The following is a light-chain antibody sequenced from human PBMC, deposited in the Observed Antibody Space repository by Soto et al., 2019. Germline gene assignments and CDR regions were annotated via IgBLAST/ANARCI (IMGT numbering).Light chain of an antibody. CDR1: QSVGTS. Sequence: EIELTQSPATLSLSPGERPTLSCRASQSVGTSLAWYQQKSGQAPRLLFYESSNRATYIPARFSASGSGTDFTLTISGLEPEDFAVYYCQQRGVWPLTFGGGTKVDIK. J-gene: IGKJ4*01. CDR2: ESS. CDR3: QQRGVWPLT. V-gene: IGKV3-11*01.